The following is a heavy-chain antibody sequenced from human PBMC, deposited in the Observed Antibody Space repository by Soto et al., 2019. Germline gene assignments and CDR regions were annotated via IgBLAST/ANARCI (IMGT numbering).Heavy chain of an antibody. CDR3: ARDYRFDFWSGYYRSHYYYGMDV. CDR2: INPNSGGT. Sequence: ASVKVSCNASGYTFTGYYMHWVRQAPGQGLEWMGWINPNSGGTNYAQKFQGWVTTTRDTSISTAYMELSRLRSDDTAVYYCARDYRFDFWSGYYRSHYYYGMDVWGQGTTVTVSS. V-gene: IGHV1-2*04. D-gene: IGHD3-3*01. CDR1: GYTFTGYY. J-gene: IGHJ6*02.